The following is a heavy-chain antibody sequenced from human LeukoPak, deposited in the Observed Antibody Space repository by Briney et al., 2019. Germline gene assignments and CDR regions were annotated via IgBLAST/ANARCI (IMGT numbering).Heavy chain of an antibody. J-gene: IGHJ4*02. D-gene: IGHD1-1*01. CDR3: ARDPRTVRI. CDR1: GFIVSSSH. CDR2: ISGNGGDI. Sequence: GGSLRLSCAASGFIVSSSHMSWVRQAPGKGLEWLSYISGNGGDIQYADSVKGRFTISRDNAKNLLYLQMDSLRVEDTAIYYCARDPRTVRIWGQGTLVTVSS. V-gene: IGHV3-11*04.